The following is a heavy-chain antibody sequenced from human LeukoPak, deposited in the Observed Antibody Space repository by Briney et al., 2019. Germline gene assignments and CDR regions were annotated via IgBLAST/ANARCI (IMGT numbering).Heavy chain of an antibody. V-gene: IGHV1-3*01. CDR1: GYTFTSYG. Sequence: GASVKVSCKASGYTFTSYGISWVRQAPGQRLEWMGWINAGNGNTKYSQKFQGRVTITRDTSASTAYMELSSLRSEDTAVYYCARDPLDYYYYGMDVWGQGTTVTVSS. CDR2: INAGNGNT. CDR3: ARDPLDYYYYGMDV. J-gene: IGHJ6*02.